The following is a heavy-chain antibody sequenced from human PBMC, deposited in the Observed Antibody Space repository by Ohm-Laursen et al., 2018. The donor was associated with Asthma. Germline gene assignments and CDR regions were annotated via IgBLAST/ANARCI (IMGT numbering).Heavy chain of an antibody. CDR2: IYHSGST. Sequence: SDTLSLTCAVSGGSISSSNWWSWVRQPPGKGLEWIGEIYHSGSTNYNPSLKSRVTISVDKSKNQFSLKLSSVTAADTAVYYCARDRWLRQDGYYGMDVWGQGTTVTVSS. V-gene: IGHV4-4*02. CDR3: ARDRWLRQDGYYGMDV. CDR1: GGSISSSNW. D-gene: IGHD5-12*01. J-gene: IGHJ6*02.